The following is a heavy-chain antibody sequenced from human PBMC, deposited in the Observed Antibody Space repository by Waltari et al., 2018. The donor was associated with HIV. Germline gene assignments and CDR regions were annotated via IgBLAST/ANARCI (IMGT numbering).Heavy chain of an antibody. J-gene: IGHJ6*02. D-gene: IGHD1-26*01. Sequence: QVHPQESGPGLVKPSEALSLTCSVAGDSLLNYYWSWVRHSPEEGLEWIGFSFYGADTDNNPSRKSRATISIDQAASQLSLKINSVTAADSGVYYCARPIRGSGVGAFHVWGQGTTVIVSS. CDR2: SFYGADT. CDR3: ARPIRGSGVGAFHV. V-gene: IGHV4-59*08. CDR1: GDSLLNYY.